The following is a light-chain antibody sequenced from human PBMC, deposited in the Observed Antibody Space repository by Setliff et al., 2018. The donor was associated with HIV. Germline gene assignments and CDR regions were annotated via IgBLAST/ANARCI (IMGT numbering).Light chain of an antibody. CDR2: DVN. J-gene: IGLJ1*01. CDR3: CSYAGSSYV. CDR1: SSDVGGYNY. Sequence: QSALTQPRSVSGSPGQSVTISCTGTSSDVGGYNYVSWYQQHPGKAPKLMIYDVNKRPSGVPDRFSGSKSGKMASLTISGLQAEDEAHYYCCSYAGSSYVFGTGT. V-gene: IGLV2-11*01.